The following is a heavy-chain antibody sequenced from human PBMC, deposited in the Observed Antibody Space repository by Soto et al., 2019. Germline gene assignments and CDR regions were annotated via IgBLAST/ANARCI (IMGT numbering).Heavy chain of an antibody. CDR3: ARDGMTAGDT. Sequence: ETLSLTCIVSGVSVRSYTWSWVRQPANKGLEWIGRVFSSVSATYNPSLKSRVSISMDTPENRISLKLDSVTAADAGVYFCARDGMTAGDTWGPGTLVTVSS. CDR2: VFSSVSA. J-gene: IGHJ4*02. V-gene: IGHV4-4*07. D-gene: IGHD2-21*02. CDR1: GVSVRSYT.